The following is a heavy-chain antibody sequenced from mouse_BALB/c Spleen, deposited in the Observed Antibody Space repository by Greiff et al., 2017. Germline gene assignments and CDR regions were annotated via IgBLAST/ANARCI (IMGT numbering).Heavy chain of an antibody. J-gene: IGHJ2*01. CDR1: GFTFSDYG. V-gene: IGHV5-15*02. Sequence: EVKLMESGGGLVQPGGSRKLSCAASGFTFSDYGMAWVRQAPGKGPEWVAFISNLAYSIYYADTVTGRFTISRENAKNTLYLEMSSLRSEDTAMYYCARDQGDYYGSSYFDYWGQGTTLTVSS. D-gene: IGHD1-1*01. CDR3: ARDQGDYYGSSYFDY. CDR2: ISNLAYSI.